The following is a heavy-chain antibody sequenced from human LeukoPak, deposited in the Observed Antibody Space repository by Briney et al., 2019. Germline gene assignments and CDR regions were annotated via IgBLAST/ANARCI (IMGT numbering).Heavy chain of an antibody. J-gene: IGHJ4*02. CDR1: GYTFTSYG. V-gene: IGHV1-3*02. D-gene: IGHD3-16*01. CDR2: SNGANGNT. Sequence: ASVKVSCKASGYTFTSYGISWLRQAPGQRLEWMGCSNGANGNTEYSHEFQGRVTITRDTSARTAYMELSSLRSEDTAVYYCARGAGEGSWLIDYWGQGTLVIVSS. CDR3: ARGAGEGSWLIDY.